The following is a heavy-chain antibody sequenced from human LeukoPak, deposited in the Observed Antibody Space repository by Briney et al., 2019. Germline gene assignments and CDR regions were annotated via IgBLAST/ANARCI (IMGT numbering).Heavy chain of an antibody. CDR3: AREVLLWFGELGSHMDG. CDR1: GGSFSGYY. V-gene: IGHV4-34*01. CDR2: INHSGST. D-gene: IGHD3-10*01. J-gene: IGHJ6*03. Sequence: SETLSLTCAVYGGSFSGYYWSWIRQPPGKGLEWIGEINHSGSTNYNPSLKSRVTISVDTSKNQFSLKLSSVTAADTAVYYCAREVLLWFGELGSHMDGWGKGTTVTVSS.